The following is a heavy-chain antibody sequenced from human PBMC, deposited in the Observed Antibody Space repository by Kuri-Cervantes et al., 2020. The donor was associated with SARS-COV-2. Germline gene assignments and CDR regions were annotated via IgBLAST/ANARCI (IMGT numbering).Heavy chain of an antibody. D-gene: IGHD2-2*02. Sequence: GGSLRLPCKGSGYSFTSYWIGWVRQMPGKGLEWMGLIDPGDSDTRYSTSFEGQITISADKSSSTSYLQWSSLKASATVMYYCARFSYCSSSSCHKGGLGYWGQGTLVTVSS. CDR2: IDPGDSDT. J-gene: IGHJ4*02. CDR1: GYSFTSYW. V-gene: IGHV5-51*01. CDR3: ARFSYCSSSSCHKGGLGY.